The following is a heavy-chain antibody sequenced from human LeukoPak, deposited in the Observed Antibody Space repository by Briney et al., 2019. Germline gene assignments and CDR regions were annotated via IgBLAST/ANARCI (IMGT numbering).Heavy chain of an antibody. D-gene: IGHD6-6*01. CDR3: ARYSSSDYFDY. Sequence: SETLSLTCTVSGGSISNYYWSWIRQPPGKGLEWIGYIYYSGSTNYNPSLKSRVTISVDTSKNQFSLKLSSVTAADTAVYYCARYSSSDYFDYWGQGTLVTVSS. CDR2: IYYSGST. J-gene: IGHJ4*02. V-gene: IGHV4-59*08. CDR1: GGSISNYY.